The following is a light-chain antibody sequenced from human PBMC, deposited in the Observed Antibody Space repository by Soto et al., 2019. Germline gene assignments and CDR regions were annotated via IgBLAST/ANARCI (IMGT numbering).Light chain of an antibody. Sequence: QSALTQPASVFGSPGQSITISCTGTSSDVGGYNYVSWYQQHPGKAPKLMIFEVSNRPSGVSNRFSGSKSGNTASLTISGLQTEDEADYYCTSYTSSFTHLFGTGTKVTV. CDR3: TSYTSSFTHL. J-gene: IGLJ1*01. CDR1: SSDVGGYNY. CDR2: EVS. V-gene: IGLV2-14*01.